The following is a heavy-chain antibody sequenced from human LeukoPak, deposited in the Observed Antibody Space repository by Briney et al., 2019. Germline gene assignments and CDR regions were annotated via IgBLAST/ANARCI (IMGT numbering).Heavy chain of an antibody. D-gene: IGHD6-13*01. CDR3: ARRGSSWYDSTRMYYFDY. Sequence: GGSLRLSCAASGFTFSSYWRSWVRQAPGKGLEWVANIKQDGSETDYVDSVKGRFTVSRDNAKNSLYLHMNSLRAEDTAVYYCARRGSSWYDSTRMYYFDYWGQGTLVTVSS. CDR2: IKQDGSET. CDR1: GFTFSSYW. V-gene: IGHV3-7*01. J-gene: IGHJ4*02.